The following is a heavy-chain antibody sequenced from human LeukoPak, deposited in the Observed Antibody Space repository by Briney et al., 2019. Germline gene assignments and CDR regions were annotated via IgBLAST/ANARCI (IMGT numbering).Heavy chain of an antibody. V-gene: IGHV4-39*01. CDR2: IYYSGST. D-gene: IGHD2-2*02. J-gene: IGHJ5*02. Sequence: PSETLSLTCTVSGGSISSSSYYWGWIRQPPGKGLEWIGCIYYSGSTYYNPSLKSRVTISVDTSKNQFSLKLSSVTAADTAVYYCARQGRVVVPAAIPGFDPWGQGTLVTVSS. CDR3: ARQGRVVVPAAIPGFDP. CDR1: GGSISSSSYY.